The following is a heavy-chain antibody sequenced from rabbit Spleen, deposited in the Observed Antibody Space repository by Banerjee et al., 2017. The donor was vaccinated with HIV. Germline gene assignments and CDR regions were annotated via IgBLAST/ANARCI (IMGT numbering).Heavy chain of an antibody. Sequence: QLVESGGGLVTLGGSLKLSCKASGIDFSSYGVSWVRQAPGKGLEWIGYIDLLFGTTYYASWVNGRFTISSDNAQNTLYLQLHSLTAADTATYFCVRGASGSGYYSLWGPGTLVTVS. V-gene: IGHV1S7*01. D-gene: IGHD1-1*01. CDR2: IDLLFGTT. CDR1: GIDFSSYG. J-gene: IGHJ4*01. CDR3: VRGASGSGYYSL.